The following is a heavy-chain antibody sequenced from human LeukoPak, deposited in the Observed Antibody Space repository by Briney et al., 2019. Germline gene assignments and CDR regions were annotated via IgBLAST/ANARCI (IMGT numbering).Heavy chain of an antibody. CDR3: AQPHDYGGS. V-gene: IGHV3-NL1*01. CDR2: IYSDGNT. Sequence: GGSLRLSCAASGFTFNSYGMHWVRQAPGKGLEWVSVIYSDGNTKYADSVKGRFTISRDNSKNTLYLQMNSLRAEDTAVYYCAQPHDYGGSWGQGTLVTVSS. D-gene: IGHD4-23*01. J-gene: IGHJ4*02. CDR1: GFTFNSYG.